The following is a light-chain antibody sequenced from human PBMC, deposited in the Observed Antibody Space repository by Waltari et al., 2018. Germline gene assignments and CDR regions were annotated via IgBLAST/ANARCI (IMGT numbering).Light chain of an antibody. V-gene: IGLV2-11*01. Sequence: QSALTQPRSVSGSPGQSVTISCTGTSSDVGGYNYVSWYQHHPGKAPKCMSYDVTRRPSGVPARFSGSQSGHTASLTISVLQAEDEADYYCGSYAGSYSWVFGGGTKVTVL. J-gene: IGLJ3*02. CDR1: SSDVGGYNY. CDR3: GSYAGSYSWV. CDR2: DVT.